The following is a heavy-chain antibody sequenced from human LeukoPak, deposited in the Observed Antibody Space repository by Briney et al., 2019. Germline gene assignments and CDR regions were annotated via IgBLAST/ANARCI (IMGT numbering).Heavy chain of an antibody. CDR3: ARDRGIAAAATFDY. V-gene: IGHV3-33*01. CDR1: GFTFSSYG. CDR2: IWYDGSNK. J-gene: IGHJ4*02. D-gene: IGHD6-13*01. Sequence: GGSLRLSCAASGFTFSSYGMHWVRQAPGKGLEWVAVIWYDGSNKYYADSVKGRFTISRDNSKNTLYLQMNSLRAEDTAVYYCARDRGIAAAATFDYWGQGTLVTVSS.